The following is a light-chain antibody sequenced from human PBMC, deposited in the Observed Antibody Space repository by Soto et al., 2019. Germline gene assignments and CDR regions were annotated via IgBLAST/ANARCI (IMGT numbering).Light chain of an antibody. CDR2: DVS. V-gene: IGLV2-14*03. J-gene: IGLJ1*01. Sequence: QSALTQPASVSGSPGQSITISSTGTSSDVGAYNFVSWYQQHPGKVPKLMIFDVSSRPSGVSDRFSGSKSGNTASLTISGLQAEDEGDYYCSSYTRSSTHVFGSGTMLTVL. CDR1: SSDVGAYNF. CDR3: SSYTRSSTHV.